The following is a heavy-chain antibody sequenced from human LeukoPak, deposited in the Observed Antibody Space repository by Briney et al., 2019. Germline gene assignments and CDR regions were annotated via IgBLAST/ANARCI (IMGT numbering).Heavy chain of an antibody. D-gene: IGHD2-2*01. CDR2: IFHSGST. CDR3: ARVTRHIVVVPAAHGYYYYYGMDV. CDR1: GGSISSSNW. V-gene: IGHV4-4*02. J-gene: IGHJ6*02. Sequence: SDTLSRTCAVTGGSISSSNWRSCIRQPPGKGLERIGEIFHSGSTTYNPSLKSRVTISVDKSKNQFSLKLSSVTAADTAVYYCARVTRHIVVVPAAHGYYYYYGMDVWGQGTTVTVSS.